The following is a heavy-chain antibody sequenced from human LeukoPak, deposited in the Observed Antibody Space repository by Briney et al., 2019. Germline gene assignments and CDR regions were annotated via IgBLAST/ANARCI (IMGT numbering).Heavy chain of an antibody. CDR3: ARAYSSSWFGGMDV. Sequence: MASETLSLTCTVSGGSISTYYWSWIRQHPGKGLEWIGYIYYSGSTNYNPSLKSRVTISVDTSKSQFSLKLSSVTAADTAVYYCARAYSSSWFGGMDVWGQGTTVTVSS. CDR1: GGSISTYY. V-gene: IGHV4-59*01. J-gene: IGHJ6*02. CDR2: IYYSGST. D-gene: IGHD6-13*01.